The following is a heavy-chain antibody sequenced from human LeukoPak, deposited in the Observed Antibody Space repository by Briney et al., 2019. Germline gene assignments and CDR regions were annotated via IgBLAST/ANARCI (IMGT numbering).Heavy chain of an antibody. CDR3: ARTDIVVVVAATPFDY. CDR1: GFTFSSYE. D-gene: IGHD2-15*01. Sequence: QPGGSLRLSCAASGFTFSSYEMNWVRQAPGKGLEWVAVISYDGSNKYYADSVKGRFTISRDNSKNTLYLQMNSLRAEDTAVYYCARTDIVVVVAATPFDYWGQGTLVTVSS. V-gene: IGHV3-30-3*01. CDR2: ISYDGSNK. J-gene: IGHJ4*02.